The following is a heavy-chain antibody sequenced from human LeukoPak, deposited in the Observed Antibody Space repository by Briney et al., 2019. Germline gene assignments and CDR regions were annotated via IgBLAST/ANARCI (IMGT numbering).Heavy chain of an antibody. J-gene: IGHJ4*02. D-gene: IGHD3-22*01. V-gene: IGHV3-74*01. Sequence: GGSLRLSCAASGFTFSSYWMHWVRQAPGKGLVWVSRINSDGSSTSYADSVKGRFTISRDNSKNTLYLQMNSLRAEDTAVYYCARDLITMIVVVISYFDYWGQGTLVTVSS. CDR1: GFTFSSYW. CDR2: INSDGSST. CDR3: ARDLITMIVVVISYFDY.